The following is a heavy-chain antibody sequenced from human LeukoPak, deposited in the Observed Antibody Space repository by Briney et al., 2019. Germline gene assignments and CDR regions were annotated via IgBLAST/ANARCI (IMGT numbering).Heavy chain of an antibody. Sequence: GGSLRLSCAASGFTFSNYAMSWVRQAPGRGLEWVSVIGGGGGSTSYADSVKGRFTISRDNSKNTLNLQLNGLRAEDTAVYYCAKSGGGLNHYVSGGPSHYFDNWGQGTQVTVSS. V-gene: IGHV3-23*01. CDR3: AKSGGGLNHYVSGGPSHYFDN. J-gene: IGHJ4*02. D-gene: IGHD3-22*01. CDR2: IGGGGGST. CDR1: GFTFSNYA.